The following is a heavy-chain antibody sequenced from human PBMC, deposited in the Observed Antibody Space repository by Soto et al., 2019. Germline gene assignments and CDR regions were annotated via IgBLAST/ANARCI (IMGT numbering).Heavy chain of an antibody. D-gene: IGHD6-6*01. J-gene: IGHJ4*02. CDR2: IFHSGIS. Sequence: PSETLSLTCAVSGGSITTVGYSWSWIRQPPGKGLEWIGYIFHSGISYSNPSLKGRVTMSVDGPKNRFSLRLSSVTAADTAVYYCARRISARTYYFDYWGQGTLVTVSS. V-gene: IGHV4-30-2*01. CDR1: GGSITTVGYS. CDR3: ARRISARTYYFDY.